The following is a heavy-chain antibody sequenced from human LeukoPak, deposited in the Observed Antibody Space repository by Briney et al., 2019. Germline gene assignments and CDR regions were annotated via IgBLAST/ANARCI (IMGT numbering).Heavy chain of an antibody. Sequence: PSETLSLTCTVSGGSISSSSYYWGWIRQPPGKGLEWIGSIYYSGSTYYNPSLKSRVTISVDTSKNQFSLKLSSVTAADTAVYYCARRGIAAAGNPIDYWGQGTLVTVSS. J-gene: IGHJ4*02. D-gene: IGHD6-13*01. CDR2: IYYSGST. V-gene: IGHV4-39*01. CDR3: ARRGIAAAGNPIDY. CDR1: GGSISSSSYY.